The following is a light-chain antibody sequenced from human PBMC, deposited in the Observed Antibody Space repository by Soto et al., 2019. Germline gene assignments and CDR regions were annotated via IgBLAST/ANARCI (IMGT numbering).Light chain of an antibody. J-gene: IGKJ2*01. CDR3: QQYHTTPNT. CDR2: WAS. Sequence: VVMTQSPESLAVSLGERAAINCKSSQNLLFSSNNKNSLAWYQQKPGQPPKLLIYWASTRESGAPDRFSGSGSGRDFTLTISSLQAEDVAVYYCQQYHTTPNTFGQGTKVEIK. CDR1: QNLLFSSNNKNS. V-gene: IGKV4-1*01.